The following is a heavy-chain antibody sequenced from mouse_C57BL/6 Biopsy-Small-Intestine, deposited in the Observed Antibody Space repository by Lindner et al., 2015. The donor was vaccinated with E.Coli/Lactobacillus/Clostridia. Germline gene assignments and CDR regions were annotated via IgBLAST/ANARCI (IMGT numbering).Heavy chain of an antibody. J-gene: IGHJ3*01. CDR3: ARGEGFAY. CDR1: GFTFSSYG. V-gene: IGHV5-6*01. Sequence: VQLQESGGDLVKPGGSLKLSCAASGFTFSSYGMSWARQTPDKRLEWVATISSRGSYIYYPDSVKGRFTISRDNAKNTLYLQMSSLKSEDTAMYYCARGEGFAYWGPRDSGHCLC. CDR2: ISSRGSYI.